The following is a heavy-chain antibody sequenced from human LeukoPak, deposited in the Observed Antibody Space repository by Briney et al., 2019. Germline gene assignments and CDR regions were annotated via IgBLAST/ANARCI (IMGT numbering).Heavy chain of an antibody. CDR3: ARGRDSDY. Sequence: PSETLSLTCAVYGGSFSGYYWSWIRQPPGKGLEWIGEINNSGSTNYNPSLKSRVTISVDTSKNQFSLKLSSVTAADTAVYYCARGRDSDYWGQGTLVTVSS. CDR1: GGSFSGYY. D-gene: IGHD5-24*01. CDR2: INNSGST. J-gene: IGHJ4*02. V-gene: IGHV4-34*01.